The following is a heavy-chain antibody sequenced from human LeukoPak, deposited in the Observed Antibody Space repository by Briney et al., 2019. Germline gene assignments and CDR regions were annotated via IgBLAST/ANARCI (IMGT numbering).Heavy chain of an antibody. CDR1: GFTFRTYN. V-gene: IGHV3-21*06. J-gene: IGHJ6*02. Sequence: GGSLRLSCVASGFTFRTYNMNWVRQPPGKGLEWVSFISKDGANVYYGDPVRGRFTISRDNAKNSIHLQMGGLRAEDSAVYYCARAGGDYYYGMDVWGQGTTVTVSS. D-gene: IGHD3-10*01. CDR3: ARAGGDYYYGMDV. CDR2: ISKDGANV.